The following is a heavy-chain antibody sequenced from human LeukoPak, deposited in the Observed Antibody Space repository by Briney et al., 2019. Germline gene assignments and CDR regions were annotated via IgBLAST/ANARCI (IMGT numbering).Heavy chain of an antibody. Sequence: SETLSLTCTVSGGSISSYYWSWIRQPPGKGLEWIGYIYHSGSTNYNPSLKSRVTISVDTSKNQFSLKLSSVTAADTAVYYCARVSGLGIYYDSSGYPNWFDPWGQGTLVTVSS. CDR1: GGSISSYY. J-gene: IGHJ5*02. CDR3: ARVSGLGIYYDSSGYPNWFDP. CDR2: IYHSGST. V-gene: IGHV4-59*12. D-gene: IGHD3-22*01.